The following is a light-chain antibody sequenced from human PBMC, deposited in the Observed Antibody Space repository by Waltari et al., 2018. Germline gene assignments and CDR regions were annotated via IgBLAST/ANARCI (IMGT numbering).Light chain of an antibody. CDR1: SLRGYY. CDR3: NSRDSSGNHVL. Sequence: SSELTQDPAVSVAFGQTVRITCQGDSLRGYYASWYQQKPGQAPVVVIYDNKSRPSGIPDRFSGSSSGNTASLTITGAQAEDEADYYCNSRDSSGNHVLFGGGTKLTVL. CDR2: DNK. V-gene: IGLV3-19*01. J-gene: IGLJ2*01.